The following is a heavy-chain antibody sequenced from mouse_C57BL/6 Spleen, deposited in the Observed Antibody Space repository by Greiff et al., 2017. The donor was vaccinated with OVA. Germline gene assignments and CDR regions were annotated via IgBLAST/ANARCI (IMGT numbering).Heavy chain of an antibody. CDR2: ISYSGST. CDR3: ARRRDYYGSSPYYFDY. D-gene: IGHD1-1*01. Sequence: EVKLMESGPGLAKPSQTLSLTCSVTGYSITSDYWNWIRKFPGNKLEYMGYISYSGSTYHNPSLKSRISITRDTSKNQYYLQLNSVTTEDTATYYCARRRDYYGSSPYYFDYWGQGTTLTVSS. CDR1: GYSITSDY. J-gene: IGHJ2*01. V-gene: IGHV3-8*01.